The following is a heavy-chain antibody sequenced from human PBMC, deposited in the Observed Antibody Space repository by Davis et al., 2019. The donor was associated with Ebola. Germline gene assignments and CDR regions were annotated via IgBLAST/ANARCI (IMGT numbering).Heavy chain of an antibody. CDR3: ARGGNWNDEGVVAFDI. D-gene: IGHD1-1*01. V-gene: IGHV1-46*01. CDR2: INPSGGST. Sequence: AASVTVSCKASGYTFTSYDINWVRQAPGQGLEWMGIINPSGGSTSYAQKFQGRVTMTRDTSTSTVYMELSSLRSEDTAVYYCARGGNWNDEGVVAFDIWGQGTMVTVSS. CDR1: GYTFTSYD. J-gene: IGHJ3*02.